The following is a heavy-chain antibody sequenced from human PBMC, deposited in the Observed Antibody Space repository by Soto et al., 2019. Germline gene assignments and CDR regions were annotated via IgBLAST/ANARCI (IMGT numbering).Heavy chain of an antibody. Sequence: EVQLVESGGGLVQPGGSLRLSCAASGFTFSSYDMHWVRQATGKGLEWVSAIGTAGDPNYPASVKGRFTISRNNAKNSLYLQMMSLRAGGTAVYYCARGGSSGWYGDAFDIWGQGTMVTVSS. V-gene: IGHV3-13*05. D-gene: IGHD6-19*01. CDR2: IGTAGDP. CDR3: ARGGSSGWYGDAFDI. CDR1: GFTFSSYD. J-gene: IGHJ3*02.